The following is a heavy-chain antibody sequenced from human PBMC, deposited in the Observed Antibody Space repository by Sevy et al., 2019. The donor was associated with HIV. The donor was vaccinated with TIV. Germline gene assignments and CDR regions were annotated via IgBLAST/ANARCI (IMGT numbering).Heavy chain of an antibody. CDR3: ASTCSGGSCYSRGYY. CDR2: ISSSSSYI. V-gene: IGHV3-21*01. D-gene: IGHD2-15*01. Sequence: GGSLRLSCAASGFTFSSYSMNWVRQAPGKGLEWVSSISSSSSYIYYADSVKGRFTISRDNAKNSLYLQMNSLRAEDTAVYYCASTCSGGSCYSRGYYWGQGTLVTVSS. CDR1: GFTFSSYS. J-gene: IGHJ4*02.